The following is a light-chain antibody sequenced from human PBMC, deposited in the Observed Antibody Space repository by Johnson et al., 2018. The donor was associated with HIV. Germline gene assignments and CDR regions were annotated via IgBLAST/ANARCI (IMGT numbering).Light chain of an antibody. CDR2: EKN. V-gene: IGLV1-51*02. CDR1: SSNVGNNY. CDR3: GTWDSSLSAHYV. Sequence: HSVLTQPPSVSAAPGQKVTISCSGTSSNVGNNYVSWYQQFPGTAPKLLIYEKNKRPSGIPDRFSASKSGTSATLAINGLQTGDEADYYCGTWDSSLSAHYVFGTGTKVTVL. J-gene: IGLJ1*01.